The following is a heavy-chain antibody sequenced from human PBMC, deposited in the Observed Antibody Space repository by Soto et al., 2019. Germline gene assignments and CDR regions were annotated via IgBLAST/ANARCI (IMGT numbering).Heavy chain of an antibody. Sequence: ASVKVSCKASGYTFTGYYMHWVRQAPGQGLEWMGWINPNSGGTNYAQKFQGRVTMTRDTSISTAYMELSRLRSDDTAVYYCASIPISYASHHGPQKALDIWGQGTMVTVSS. CDR1: GYTFTGYY. CDR3: ASIPISYASHHGPQKALDI. J-gene: IGHJ3*02. D-gene: IGHD3-22*01. V-gene: IGHV1-2*02. CDR2: INPNSGGT.